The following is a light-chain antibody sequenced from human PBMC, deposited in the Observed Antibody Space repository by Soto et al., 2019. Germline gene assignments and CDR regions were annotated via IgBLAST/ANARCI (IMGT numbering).Light chain of an antibody. V-gene: IGLV7-46*01. CDR2: DTS. CDR3: LLSSTDAREA. CDR1: TGAVTSGHY. Sequence: QTVVTQEPSLSVSPGGTVTLTCGSSTGAVTSGHYPYWFQQKPGQAPRTLIYDTSNKHSWTPARFSGSLLGGKAALTLSGAQPEDEAEYYCLLSSTDAREAFGGGTKLTVL. J-gene: IGLJ3*02.